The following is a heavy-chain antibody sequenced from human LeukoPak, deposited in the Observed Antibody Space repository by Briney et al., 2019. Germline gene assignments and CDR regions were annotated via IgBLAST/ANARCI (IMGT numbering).Heavy chain of an antibody. CDR1: GYTFTNSG. Sequence: ASVKVSCKASGYTFTNSGISWVRQAPGQGLEWMGWISAYNGNTNYAQKLQGRVTMTTDTSTSTAYMELRSLRSDDTAVYYCARDKGSITMVRGVNYWFDPWGQGTLVTVSS. D-gene: IGHD3-10*01. CDR2: ISAYNGNT. CDR3: ARDKGSITMVRGVNYWFDP. V-gene: IGHV1-18*01. J-gene: IGHJ5*02.